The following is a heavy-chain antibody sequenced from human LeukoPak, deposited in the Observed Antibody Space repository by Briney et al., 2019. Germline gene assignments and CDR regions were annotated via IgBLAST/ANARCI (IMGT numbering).Heavy chain of an antibody. CDR3: AKGCGSYLCLLDY. CDR1: GFTFSSYA. J-gene: IGHJ4*02. V-gene: IGHV3-23*01. CDR2: ISGSGGST. D-gene: IGHD1-26*01. Sequence: VGSLRLSCAASGFTFSSYAMSWVRQAPGKGLEWVSAISGSGGSTYYADSVKGRFTISRDNSKNTLYLQMNSLRAEDTAVYYCAKGCGSYLCLLDYWGQGTLVTVSS.